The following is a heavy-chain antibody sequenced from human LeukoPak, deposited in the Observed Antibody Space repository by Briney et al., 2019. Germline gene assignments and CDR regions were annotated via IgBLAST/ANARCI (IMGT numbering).Heavy chain of an antibody. Sequence: GGSLRLSCAASGFTFSSYWMHWVRQAPGKGLVWVSRINSDGSSTSYADSVKGRFTISRGNAKNTLYLQMNSLRAEDTAVYYCARDPSVVGTNFDYWGQGTLVTVSS. D-gene: IGHD1-26*01. CDR2: INSDGSST. J-gene: IGHJ4*02. V-gene: IGHV3-74*01. CDR3: ARDPSVVGTNFDY. CDR1: GFTFSSYW.